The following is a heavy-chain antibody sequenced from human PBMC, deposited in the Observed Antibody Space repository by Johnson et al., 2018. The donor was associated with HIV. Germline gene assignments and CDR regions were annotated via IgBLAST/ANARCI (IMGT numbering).Heavy chain of an antibody. CDR1: GFSVSSNY. Sequence: VQLVESGGGLVQPGGSLRLSCSASGFSVSSNYMTWVRQAPGKGLEWVSVISSGGSTYYAESVKGRFTISRDNSKNTVYLQMNSLRAEDTAVFYCAKDAYCSGGRCYGFGAFDIWGQGTMVTVSS. CDR2: ISSGGST. V-gene: IGHV3-66*01. D-gene: IGHD2-15*01. J-gene: IGHJ3*02. CDR3: AKDAYCSGGRCYGFGAFDI.